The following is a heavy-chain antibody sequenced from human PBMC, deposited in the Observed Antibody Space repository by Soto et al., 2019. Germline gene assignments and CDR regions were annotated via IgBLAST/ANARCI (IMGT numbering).Heavy chain of an antibody. D-gene: IGHD3-10*01. J-gene: IGHJ3*02. CDR1: GGSISSGGYY. CDR2: IYYSGST. Sequence: LSLTCTVSGGSISSGGYYWSWIREHPGKGLEWIGYIYYSGSTYYNPSLKSRVTISVDTSKNQFSLKLSSVTAADTAVYYCARVWFGELSAFDIWGQGTMVTVSS. CDR3: ARVWFGELSAFDI. V-gene: IGHV4-31*03.